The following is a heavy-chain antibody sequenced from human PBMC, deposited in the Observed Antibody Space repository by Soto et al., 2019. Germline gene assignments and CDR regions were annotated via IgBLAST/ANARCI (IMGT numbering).Heavy chain of an antibody. CDR3: AKDKVPVVVPAPFAY. Sequence: QVQLVESGGGVVQPGRSLRLSCAASGFTFSSYGMHWVRQAPGKGLEWVAVISYDGSNKYYADSVKGRFTISRDNSKNTLYLQMNNLRAEDTAVYYCAKDKVPVVVPAPFAYWGQGALVTVSS. CDR1: GFTFSSYG. J-gene: IGHJ4*02. V-gene: IGHV3-30*18. CDR2: ISYDGSNK. D-gene: IGHD2-21*02.